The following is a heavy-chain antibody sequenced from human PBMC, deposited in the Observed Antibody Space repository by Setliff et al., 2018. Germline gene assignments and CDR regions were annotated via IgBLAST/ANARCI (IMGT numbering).Heavy chain of an antibody. CDR3: ARDFIWGGLTGPDY. CDR2: INPNNGET. J-gene: IGHJ4*02. Sequence: ASVKVSCKASGYTSIGHYMHWVRQAPGEGLEWMGWINPNNGETKFAQKFQGRVTLARDTSLKTHYMELSNLTSDDTAIYYCARDFIWGGLTGPDYWGQGTLVTVSS. CDR1: GYTSIGHY. V-gene: IGHV1-2*02. D-gene: IGHD3-9*01.